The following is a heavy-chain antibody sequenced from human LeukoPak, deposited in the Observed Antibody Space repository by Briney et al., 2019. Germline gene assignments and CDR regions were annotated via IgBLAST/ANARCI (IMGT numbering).Heavy chain of an antibody. D-gene: IGHD2-2*01. CDR1: GYSFSRYW. CDR3: ARIFEDIVVVPAAADY. CDR2: IYPDDSDT. Sequence: GESLKISCKGSGYSFSRYWIGWVRQMPGKGLEWMGIIYPDDSDTRYSPSFQGQVTISADKSISTAYLQWSSLKASDTAMYYCARIFEDIVVVPAAADYWGQGTLVTVSS. J-gene: IGHJ4*02. V-gene: IGHV5-51*01.